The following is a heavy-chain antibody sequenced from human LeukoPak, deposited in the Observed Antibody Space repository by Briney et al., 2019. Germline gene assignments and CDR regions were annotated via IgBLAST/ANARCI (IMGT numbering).Heavy chain of an antibody. J-gene: IGHJ4*02. D-gene: IGHD3-16*02. CDR2: ITTGSTYI. CDR3: ARHRTASDY. CDR1: GFTFSSYS. V-gene: IGHV3-21*01. Sequence: AGGSLRLSCAASGFTFSSYSMNWVRQAPGKGLEWVSCITTGSTYIYYADSVKGRFTISRDNAKNSLYLQMTSLRAEDTAVYYCARHRTASDYWGQGTLVTVSS.